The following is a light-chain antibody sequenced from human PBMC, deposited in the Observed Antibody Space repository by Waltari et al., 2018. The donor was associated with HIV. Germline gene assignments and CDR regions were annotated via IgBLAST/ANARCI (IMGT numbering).Light chain of an antibody. J-gene: IGLJ3*02. CDR2: ENN. CDR1: SSNIGNNY. Sequence: QSVLTQPPSVSAAPGQKVTISCSGSSSNIGNNYVSWYQQLPGTAPKLLIYENNKRPSGIPDRFSGSKSGTSATLCITGLQTGDEADYYCGTWDSSLVWVFGGGTKLTVL. CDR3: GTWDSSLVWV. V-gene: IGLV1-51*02.